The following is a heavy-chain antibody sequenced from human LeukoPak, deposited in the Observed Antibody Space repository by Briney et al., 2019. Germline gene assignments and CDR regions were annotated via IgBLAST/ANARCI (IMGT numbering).Heavy chain of an antibody. D-gene: IGHD6-19*01. CDR1: GYTFTSYY. CDR2: INPSGGST. J-gene: IGHJ4*02. Sequence: ASVKVSCKASGYTFTSYYMHWVRQAPGQGLEWMGIINPSGGSTSYAQKFQGRVTITRDTSASTAYMELSSLRSEDTAVYYCARHSSGLDYWGQGTLVTVSS. CDR3: ARHSSGLDY. V-gene: IGHV1-46*01.